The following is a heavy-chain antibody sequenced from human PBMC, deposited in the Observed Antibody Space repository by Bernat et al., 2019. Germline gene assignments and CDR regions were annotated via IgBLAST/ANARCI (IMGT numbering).Heavy chain of an antibody. CDR2: ISRSSSYT. CDR1: GFTFSDYY. CDR3: ARAEVRYFDLLLDT. V-gene: IGHV3-11*06. J-gene: IGHJ4*02. Sequence: QVQLVESGGVLVKPGGSLRLSCAASGFTFSDYYMSWIRQAPGKGLEWVSYISRSSSYTNYADSVKGRFTISRDNAKNSLYLQMNSLRADDTAVYYYARAEVRYFDLLLDTWGQGTLITVSS. D-gene: IGHD3-9*01.